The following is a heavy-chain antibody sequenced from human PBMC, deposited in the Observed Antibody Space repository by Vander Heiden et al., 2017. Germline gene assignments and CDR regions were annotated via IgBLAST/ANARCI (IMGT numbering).Heavy chain of an antibody. Sequence: QVQLQESGPGLVKPSQTLSLTCTVSGGSISSGGYYWSWIRQHPGKGLEWIGYIYYSGSTYYNPSLKSRVTISVDTSKNQFSLKLSSVTAADTAVYYCARSPVAAARPKWFDPWGQGTLVTVSS. D-gene: IGHD6-6*01. CDR1: GGSISSGGYY. CDR3: ARSPVAAARPKWFDP. V-gene: IGHV4-31*03. J-gene: IGHJ5*02. CDR2: IYYSGST.